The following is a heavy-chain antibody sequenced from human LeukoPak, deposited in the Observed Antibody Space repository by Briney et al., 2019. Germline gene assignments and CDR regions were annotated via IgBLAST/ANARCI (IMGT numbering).Heavy chain of an antibody. CDR1: GFTFSSNY. CDR3: ARDHYYDSSGYSDAFDI. J-gene: IGHJ3*02. Sequence: PGGSLRLSCAASGFTFSSNYMSWVRQAPGKGLEWVSVIYSGGSTYYADSVKGRFIISRDNSKNTLYLQMNSLRAEDTAVYYCARDHYYDSSGYSDAFDIWGQGTMVTVSS. CDR2: IYSGGST. V-gene: IGHV3-53*01. D-gene: IGHD3-22*01.